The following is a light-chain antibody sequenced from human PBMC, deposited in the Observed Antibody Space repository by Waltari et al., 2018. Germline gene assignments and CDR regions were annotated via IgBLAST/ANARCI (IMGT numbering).Light chain of an antibody. V-gene: IGKV3-20*01. CDR2: GAS. J-gene: IGKJ1*01. CDR1: QSVNGR. Sequence: EIVLTQSPGTLSLSPGERVTLSCRASQSVNGRLVWYQQKPGQAPRLLIYGASSRATGIPDRFSGSGSGTDFSLTISRLEPEDFAVYYCQNHERLPAMFGQGTKVEIK. CDR3: QNHERLPAM.